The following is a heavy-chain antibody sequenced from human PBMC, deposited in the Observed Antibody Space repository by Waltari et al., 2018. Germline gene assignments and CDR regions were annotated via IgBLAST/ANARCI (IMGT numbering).Heavy chain of an antibody. CDR1: GFTFSSYA. CDR3: ARRKYSSSWYYFDY. D-gene: IGHD6-13*01. V-gene: IGHV3-30-3*01. CDR2: ISYDGSNK. J-gene: IGHJ4*02. Sequence: QVQLVESGGGVVQPGRSLRLSCAASGFTFSSYAMHWVRQAPGKGLEWVAVISYDGSNKYYADSVKGRFTISRDNSKNTLYLQMNSLRAEDTAVYYCARRKYSSSWYYFDYWGQGTLVTVSS.